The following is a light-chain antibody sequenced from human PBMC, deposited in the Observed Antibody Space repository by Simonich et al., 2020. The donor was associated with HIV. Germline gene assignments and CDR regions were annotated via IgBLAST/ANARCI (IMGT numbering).Light chain of an antibody. CDR3: QQYYSTPPT. Sequence: DIVMTQSPDSLAVSLGERATINCKSSRSVLYRSNNKNYLAWYQQKPGQPPKLLIYWASTRESGVPDRFSASGSGTDFTLTISSLQAEDVAFYYCQQYYSTPPTFGQGTKVEIK. V-gene: IGKV4-1*01. J-gene: IGKJ1*01. CDR2: WAS. CDR1: RSVLYRSNNKNY.